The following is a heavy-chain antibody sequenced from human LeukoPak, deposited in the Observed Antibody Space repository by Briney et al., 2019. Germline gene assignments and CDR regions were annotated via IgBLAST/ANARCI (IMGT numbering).Heavy chain of an antibody. CDR3: AGAGVSGSSWYWFDP. D-gene: IGHD6-13*01. V-gene: IGHV1-69*13. J-gene: IGHJ5*02. CDR2: IIPIFGTA. Sequence: GASVKVSCKASGGTFSSYAISWVRQAPGQGLEWMGGIIPIFGTANYAQKFQGRVTITADESTSTAYMELSSLRSEDTAVYYCAGAGVSGSSWYWFDPWGQGALVTVSS. CDR1: GGTFSSYA.